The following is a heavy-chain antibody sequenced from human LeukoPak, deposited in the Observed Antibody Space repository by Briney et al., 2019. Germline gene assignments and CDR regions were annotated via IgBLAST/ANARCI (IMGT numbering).Heavy chain of an antibody. CDR2: FDPEDGET. D-gene: IGHD3/OR15-3a*01. V-gene: IGHV1-24*01. CDR3: AGTWTQQTNWFDP. CDR1: GYTLTELS. Sequence: GASVKVSCKVSGYTLTELSMHWVRQAPGKGLEWMGGFDPEDGETIYAQKFQGRVTITRDTSASTAYMELSSLRSEDTAVYYCAGTWTQQTNWFDPWGQGTLVTASS. J-gene: IGHJ5*02.